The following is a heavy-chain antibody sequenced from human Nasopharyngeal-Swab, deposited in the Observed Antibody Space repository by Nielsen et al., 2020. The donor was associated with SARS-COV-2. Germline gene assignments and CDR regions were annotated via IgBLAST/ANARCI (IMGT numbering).Heavy chain of an antibody. Sequence: SETLSLTCAVYGGSFSGYYWSWIRQPPGKGLEWIGEINHSGSTNYNPSLKSRVTISVDTSKNQFSLKLSSVTAADTAVYYCARGPRYCSGGSCYQVFYHYMDVWGKGTTVTVSS. CDR2: INHSGST. V-gene: IGHV4-34*01. J-gene: IGHJ6*03. CDR1: GGSFSGYY. D-gene: IGHD2-15*01. CDR3: ARGPRYCSGGSCYQVFYHYMDV.